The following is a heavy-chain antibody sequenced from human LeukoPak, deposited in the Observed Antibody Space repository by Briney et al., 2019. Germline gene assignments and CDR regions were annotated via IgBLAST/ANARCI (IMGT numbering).Heavy chain of an antibody. Sequence: SETLSLTCTVSGGSISSYYWSWIRQPAGKGLEWTGRIYTSGSTNYNPSLKSRVTISVDKSKNQFSLKLSSVTAADTAVYYCARDTAGYYSGGSCYPNWFGPWGQGTLVTVSS. CDR1: GGSISSYY. J-gene: IGHJ5*02. D-gene: IGHD2-15*01. CDR3: ARDTAGYYSGGSCYPNWFGP. V-gene: IGHV4-4*07. CDR2: IYTSGST.